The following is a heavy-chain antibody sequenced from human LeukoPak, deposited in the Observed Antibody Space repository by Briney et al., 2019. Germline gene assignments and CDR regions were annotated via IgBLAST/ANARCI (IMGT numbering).Heavy chain of an antibody. Sequence: GGSLRLSCAASGFIFSSYWMSWVRQAPGKGLEWVATIKPDGSYNDYVDSVKGRFTISRDNAKNSLYLQMSSLRAEDTAVYYCANEMNWSFGYWGQGTLVTVSS. D-gene: IGHD1-1*01. CDR1: GFIFSSYW. J-gene: IGHJ4*02. CDR2: IKPDGSYN. V-gene: IGHV3-7*02. CDR3: ANEMNWSFGY.